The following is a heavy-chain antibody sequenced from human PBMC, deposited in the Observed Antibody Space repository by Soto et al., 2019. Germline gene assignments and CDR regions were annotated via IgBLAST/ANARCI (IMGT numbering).Heavy chain of an antibody. CDR3: AREDSSGWYSARWFDP. D-gene: IGHD6-19*01. V-gene: IGHV1-18*04. J-gene: IGHJ5*02. CDR2: ISAYNGNT. Sequence: QVQLVQSGAEVKKPGASVKVSCKASGYTFTSYGISWVRQAPGQGLEWMGWISAYNGNTNYAQKLQGRVTMTTDTSTSTAYMELRSLRSDDTAVYCCAREDSSGWYSARWFDPWGQGTLVTVSS. CDR1: GYTFTSYG.